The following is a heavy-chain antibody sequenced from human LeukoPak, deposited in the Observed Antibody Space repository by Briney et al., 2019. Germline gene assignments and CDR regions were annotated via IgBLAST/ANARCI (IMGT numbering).Heavy chain of an antibody. D-gene: IGHD5-18*01. Sequence: ASVKVSCKASGGTFSSYAISWVRQAPGQGLEWMGGIIPIFGTANYAQKFQGRVTITADKSTSTAYMELSSLTFEDTAVYYCARWDTAVSNAFDIWGQGTMVTVSS. CDR1: GGTFSSYA. J-gene: IGHJ3*02. CDR2: IIPIFGTA. CDR3: ARWDTAVSNAFDI. V-gene: IGHV1-69*06.